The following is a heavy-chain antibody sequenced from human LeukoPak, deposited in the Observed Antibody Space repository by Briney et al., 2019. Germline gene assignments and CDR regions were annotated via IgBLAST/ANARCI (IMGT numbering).Heavy chain of an antibody. D-gene: IGHD6-19*01. CDR3: AKDPLGRSGPYYFDY. J-gene: IGHJ4*02. Sequence: GGSLRLSCAVSGITFSTYTMYWVRQAPGRGLEWVSIIGRSGDGIHYADSVKGRFTISRDNSKNTLYLQMNSLRAEDTAVYYCAKDPLGRSGPYYFDYWGQGTLVTVSS. CDR1: GITFSTYT. CDR2: IGRSGDGI. V-gene: IGHV3-23*01.